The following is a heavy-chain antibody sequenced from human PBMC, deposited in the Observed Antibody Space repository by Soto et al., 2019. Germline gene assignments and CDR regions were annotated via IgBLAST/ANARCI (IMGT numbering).Heavy chain of an antibody. CDR2: ISGSGGST. Sequence: EVQLLESGGGLVQPGGSLRLSCAASGFTFSSYAMSWVRQAPGKGLEWVSAISGSGGSTYYADSVKGRFTISRDNSKNTLYLQMNSLRAEDTAVYYCAKELGSSGWYTDAFDIWGQGIMVTVSS. CDR3: AKELGSSGWYTDAFDI. J-gene: IGHJ3*02. D-gene: IGHD6-19*01. CDR1: GFTFSSYA. V-gene: IGHV3-23*01.